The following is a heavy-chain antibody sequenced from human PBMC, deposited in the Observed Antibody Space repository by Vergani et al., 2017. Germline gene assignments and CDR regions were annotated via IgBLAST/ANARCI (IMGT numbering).Heavy chain of an antibody. J-gene: IGHJ3*02. CDR2: IMPDGSAT. CDR3: AKSGFVGAFET. Sequence: EVLLVESGGGLVQPGESLRLSCTASGFTFSDYWMTWVRQVPGKGLEWVANIMPDGSATMYADSLRGRFSISRDNAKNSLHLHMSSLRVEDTAVYFCAKSGFVGAFETWGKGTMVTVSS. CDR1: GFTFSDYW. D-gene: IGHD6-6*01. V-gene: IGHV3-7*01.